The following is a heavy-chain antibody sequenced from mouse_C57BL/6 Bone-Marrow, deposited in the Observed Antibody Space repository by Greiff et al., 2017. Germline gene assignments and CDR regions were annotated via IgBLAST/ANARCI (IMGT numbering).Heavy chain of an antibody. V-gene: IGHV1-76*01. J-gene: IGHJ3*01. CDR1: GYTFTDYY. Sequence: VQLQQSGAELVRPGASVKLSCKASGYTFTDYYINWVKQRPGQGLEWIARIYPGSGNTYYNEKFKGKATLTAEKSSSTAYMQLSSLTSEYSAVYFCAREEAQATAWFAYWGQGTLVTVSA. CDR2: IYPGSGNT. CDR3: AREEAQATAWFAY. D-gene: IGHD3-2*02.